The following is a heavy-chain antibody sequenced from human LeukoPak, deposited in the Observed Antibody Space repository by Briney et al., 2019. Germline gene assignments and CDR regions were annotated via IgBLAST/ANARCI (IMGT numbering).Heavy chain of an antibody. D-gene: IGHD6-13*01. CDR1: GFTFSSYA. CDR3: AKEYGRIAAARAFDP. J-gene: IGHJ5*02. Sequence: GGSLRLSCAASGFTFSSYAMSWVRQAPGKGLEWVSGITYIDGSTYYADSVKGRFTISRDNSKNTLYLQMNSLRAEDTAVYYCAKEYGRIAAARAFDPWGQGTLVTVSS. V-gene: IGHV3-23*01. CDR2: ITYIDGST.